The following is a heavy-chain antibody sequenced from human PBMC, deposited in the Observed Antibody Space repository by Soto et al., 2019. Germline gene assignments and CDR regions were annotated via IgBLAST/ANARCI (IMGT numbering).Heavy chain of an antibody. Sequence: GGSLRLSCAASGFTFDDYAMHWVRQAPGKGLEWVSGISWNSGSIGYADSVKGRFTISRDNAKNSLYLQMNSLRAEDTALYYCAKGYCSSTSCRSSVSHAFDIWGQGTMVTVSS. V-gene: IGHV3-9*01. CDR3: AKGYCSSTSCRSSVSHAFDI. D-gene: IGHD2-2*01. J-gene: IGHJ3*02. CDR2: ISWNSGSI. CDR1: GFTFDDYA.